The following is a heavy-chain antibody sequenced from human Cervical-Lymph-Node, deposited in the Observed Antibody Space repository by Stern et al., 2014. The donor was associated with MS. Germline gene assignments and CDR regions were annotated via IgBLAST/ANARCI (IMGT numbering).Heavy chain of an antibody. CDR2: IYYSGTT. CDR1: GDSVSNNAFY. Sequence: QVQLVQSGPGLVKPSQTLSLTCTVSGDSVSNNAFYWSWIRQHPETGLQWIGYIYYSGTTFYNPSLKSRVTISVDTSRNQFSLRLTSVTAADTAIYYCARYGDSRGYLGWFDPWGQGTRVTVSS. D-gene: IGHD3-22*01. V-gene: IGHV4-31*03. CDR3: ARYGDSRGYLGWFDP. J-gene: IGHJ5*02.